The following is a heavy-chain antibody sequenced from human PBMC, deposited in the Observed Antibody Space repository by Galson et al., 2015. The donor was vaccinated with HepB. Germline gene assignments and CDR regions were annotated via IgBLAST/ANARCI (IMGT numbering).Heavy chain of an antibody. CDR3: ARDWYYDSSGYYPDY. CDR2: ISYDGSNK. CDR1: GFTFSSYA. V-gene: IGHV3-30*04. J-gene: IGHJ4*02. D-gene: IGHD3-22*01. Sequence: SLRLSCAASGFTFSSYAMHWVRQAPGKGLEWVAVISYDGSNKYYADSVKGRFTISRDNSKNTLYLQMNSLRAEDTAVYYCARDWYYDSSGYYPDYWGQGTLVTVSS.